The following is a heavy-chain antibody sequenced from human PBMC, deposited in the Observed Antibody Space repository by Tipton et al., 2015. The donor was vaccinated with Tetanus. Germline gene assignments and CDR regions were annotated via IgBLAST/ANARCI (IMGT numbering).Heavy chain of an antibody. J-gene: IGHJ5*02. CDR2: ITPIFGTT. CDR1: GGTFTNYA. D-gene: IGHD5-12*01. Sequence: QLVQSGAEMKKPGSSVKVSCKASGGTFTNYALSWVRQAPGQGLEWVGGITPIFGTTNSAPKFQGRVTITADESTNTAYMELSNLRSEDTAVYYCARHGIKSSNTWFDPWGQGTQVTVSS. V-gene: IGHV1-69*01. CDR3: ARHGIKSSNTWFDP.